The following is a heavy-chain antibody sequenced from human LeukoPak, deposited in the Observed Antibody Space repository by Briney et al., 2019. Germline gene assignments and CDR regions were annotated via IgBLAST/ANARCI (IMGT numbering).Heavy chain of an antibody. CDR3: AKGYSSGWGRAFDI. D-gene: IGHD6-19*01. Sequence: PGGSLRLSCAASGFTFSDYYMSWIRQAPGKGLQWLAYSSTSGSITYYADSVKGRFTISRDNAKNSVYLQMNSLRAEDTAVYYCAKGYSSGWGRAFDIWGQGTMVTVSS. CDR1: GFTFSDYY. CDR2: SSTSGSIT. V-gene: IGHV3-11*01. J-gene: IGHJ3*02.